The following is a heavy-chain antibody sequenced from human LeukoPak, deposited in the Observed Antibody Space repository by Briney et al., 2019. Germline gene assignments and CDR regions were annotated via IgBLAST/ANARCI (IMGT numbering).Heavy chain of an antibody. Sequence: PSETLSLTCTVSGGSISSYYWGWIRQPPGKGLEWIGSIYYSGSTYYNPSLKSRVTISVDTSKNQFSLKLSSVTAADTAVYYCARHPATVVTEVGYFDYWGQGTLVTVSS. CDR3: ARHPATVVTEVGYFDY. CDR2: IYYSGST. CDR1: GGSISSYY. V-gene: IGHV4-39*01. J-gene: IGHJ4*02. D-gene: IGHD4-23*01.